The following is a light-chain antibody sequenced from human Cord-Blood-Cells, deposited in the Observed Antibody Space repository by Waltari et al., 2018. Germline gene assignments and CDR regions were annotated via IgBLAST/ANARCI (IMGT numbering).Light chain of an antibody. CDR3: SSDTSSSTLV. CDR2: DVS. CDR1: SSDVGGYNY. Sequence: QSALTQPASVSGSPGQSITISCPGTSSDVGGYNYVSWYQQHPGKAPKLMIYDVSNRPSGVSNRFSGPKSGNTASLTISGLQAEDEADYYCSSDTSSSTLVFGGGTKLTVL. J-gene: IGLJ2*01. V-gene: IGLV2-14*03.